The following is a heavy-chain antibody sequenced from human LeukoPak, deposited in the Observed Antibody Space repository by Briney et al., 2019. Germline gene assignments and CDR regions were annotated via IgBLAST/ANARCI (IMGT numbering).Heavy chain of an antibody. CDR1: GGSISSYY. V-gene: IGHV4-59*08. CDR3: ASDKGASGWGLGY. J-gene: IGHJ4*02. Sequence: PSETLSLTCTVSGGSISSYYWSWIRQPPGKGLGWIGYIYYSGSTNYNPSLKSRVTISVDTSKNQFSLKLTSVTAADTAVYYCASDKGASGWGLGYWGQGTLVTVSS. D-gene: IGHD6-19*01. CDR2: IYYSGST.